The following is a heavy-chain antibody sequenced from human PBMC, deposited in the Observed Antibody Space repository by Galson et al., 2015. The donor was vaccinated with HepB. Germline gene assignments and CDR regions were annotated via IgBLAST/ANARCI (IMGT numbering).Heavy chain of an antibody. CDR2: ISSNGGST. CDR3: AKSYTSGYSYGSFDY. V-gene: IGHV3-64D*06. CDR1: GFTFSNYW. J-gene: IGHJ4*02. D-gene: IGHD5-18*01. Sequence: SLRLSCAASGFTFSNYWMTWVRQAPGKGLEYVSAISSNGGSTYYADSVKGRFTISRDNSKNTLYLQMSSLRAEDTAVYYCAKSYTSGYSYGSFDYWGQGTLVTVSS.